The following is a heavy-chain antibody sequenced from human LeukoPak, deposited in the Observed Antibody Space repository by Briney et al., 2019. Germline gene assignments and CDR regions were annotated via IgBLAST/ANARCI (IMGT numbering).Heavy chain of an antibody. CDR3: ARVYWYGSGWFRKDQKDFDY. Sequence: GASVKVSCKASGYTFTSYGISWVRQAPGQGLEWMGWISAYNGNTNYAQKLQGRVTMTTDTSTSTAYMNLRSLRSDDTAVYYCARVYWYGSGWFRKDQKDFDYWGQGTLVTVSS. V-gene: IGHV1-18*01. D-gene: IGHD6-19*01. CDR1: GYTFTSYG. CDR2: ISAYNGNT. J-gene: IGHJ4*02.